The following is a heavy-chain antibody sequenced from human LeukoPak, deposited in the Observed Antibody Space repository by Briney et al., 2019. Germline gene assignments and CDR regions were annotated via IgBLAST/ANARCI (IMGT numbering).Heavy chain of an antibody. CDR2: INTYNGNT. Sequence: ASVKVSCKASGYTFTNYGITWMRQAPGQGLEWMGWINTYNGNTNYAQKFQDRVTMTTDTSTNTAYMELRSLRPDDTAVYYCARDFFHGHCSGLSCFLLDYWGQGSLVTVSS. CDR3: ARDFFHGHCSGLSCFLLDY. V-gene: IGHV1-18*01. D-gene: IGHD2-15*01. CDR1: GYTFTNYG. J-gene: IGHJ4*02.